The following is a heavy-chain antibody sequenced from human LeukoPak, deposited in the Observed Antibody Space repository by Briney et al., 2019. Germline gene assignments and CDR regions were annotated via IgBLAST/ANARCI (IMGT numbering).Heavy chain of an antibody. CDR1: GYTFTSYY. CDR2: INPSGGST. CDR3: ASGYCSSTSCYTARYYYGMDV. J-gene: IGHJ6*02. D-gene: IGHD2-2*02. V-gene: IGHV1-46*01. Sequence: ASVKVSCKASGYTFTSYYMHWVRQAPGQGLEWMGIINPSGGSTSYAQKFQGRVTMTRDTSTSTVYMELSSLRSEDTAVYYCASGYCSSTSCYTARYYYGMDVWGQGTTVTVSS.